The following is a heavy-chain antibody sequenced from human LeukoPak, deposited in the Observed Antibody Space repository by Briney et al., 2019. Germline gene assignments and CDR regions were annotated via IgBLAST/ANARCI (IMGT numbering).Heavy chain of an antibody. CDR3: ARESFEEPGTMDH. J-gene: IGHJ4*02. V-gene: IGHV4-39*07. D-gene: IGHD4/OR15-4a*01. CDR1: GGSISSSYSY. Sequence: PSETLSLTCTVSGGSISSSYSYWGWIRQPPGKGLGWIGSIYYSGSTYYNPSLKSRATIFLDTSMNQFSLRLTSVTAADTALYFCARESFEEPGTMDHWGQGTLVSVSS. CDR2: IYYSGST.